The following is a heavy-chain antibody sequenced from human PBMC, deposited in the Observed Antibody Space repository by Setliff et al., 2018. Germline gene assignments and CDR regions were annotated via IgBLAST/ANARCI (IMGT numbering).Heavy chain of an antibody. CDR2: INHSGST. Sequence: SETLSFTCAVYGGSFSGYYWSWIRQPPGKGLEWIGEINHSGSTNYNRSLKSRVTLSVDTSKNQFSLQLTSVTAADTAVYYCAGSQGSGGYYSNSPYYFHYWGQGTLVTVSS. J-gene: IGHJ4*02. V-gene: IGHV4-34*01. CDR1: GGSFSGYY. D-gene: IGHD3-10*01. CDR3: AGSQGSGGYYSNSPYYFHY.